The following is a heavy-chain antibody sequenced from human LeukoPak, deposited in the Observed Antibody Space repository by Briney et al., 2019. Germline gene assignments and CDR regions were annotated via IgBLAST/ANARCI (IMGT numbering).Heavy chain of an antibody. CDR3: ARDGSGAFDI. V-gene: IGHV1-69*01. J-gene: IGHJ3*02. D-gene: IGHD3-10*01. CDR2: IITIIGTA. Sequence: SLKLSCTASGCTFSSYAISWVRQAPGQGLEWMGGIITIIGTANYAQKLQGRVTITADESTSTAYMELSSLRSEDTAVYYCARDGSGAFDIWGQGTMVTVSS. CDR1: GCTFSSYA.